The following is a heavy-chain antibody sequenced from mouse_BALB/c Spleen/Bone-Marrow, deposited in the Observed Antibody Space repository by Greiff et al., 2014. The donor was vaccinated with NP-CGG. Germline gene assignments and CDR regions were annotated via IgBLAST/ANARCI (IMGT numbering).Heavy chain of an antibody. V-gene: IGHV14-3*02. D-gene: IGHD1-3*01. CDR2: IDPANGNT. Sequence: EVMLVESGAELVKPGASVKLSCSASGFNIKDTYMRWVKQRPEQGLEWIGRIDPANGNTKYDPKFQDKATITADTSSNTVDLQLSSVTFEDTAVYYCARQEFAIYWYFDVWGAGTTVTVSS. CDR3: ARQEFAIYWYFDV. CDR1: GFNIKDTY. J-gene: IGHJ1*01.